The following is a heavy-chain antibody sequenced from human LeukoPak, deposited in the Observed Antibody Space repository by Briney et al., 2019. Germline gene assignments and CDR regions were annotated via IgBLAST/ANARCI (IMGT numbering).Heavy chain of an antibody. J-gene: IGHJ3*02. CDR1: GGSFSGYY. CDR2: IYTSGST. D-gene: IGHD6-6*01. CDR3: ARSKAYSSSSHAFDI. Sequence: PSETLSLTCAVYGGSFSGYYWSWIRQPAGKGLEWIGRIYTSGSTNYNPSLKSRVTISVDTSKNQFSLKLSSVTAADTAVYYCARSKAYSSSSHAFDIWGQGTMVTVSS. V-gene: IGHV4-59*10.